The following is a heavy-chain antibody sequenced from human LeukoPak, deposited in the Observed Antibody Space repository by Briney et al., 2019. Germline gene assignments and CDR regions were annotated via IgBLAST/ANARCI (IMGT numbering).Heavy chain of an antibody. Sequence: GGCLRLSCAASGFTFSSYGMHWVRQAPGKGLEWVAFIRYDGGNKYYADSVKSRFTISRDNSKNTLYLQINSLRAEDTAVYYCVPYCSSTSCYTGPWGQGTLVTVSS. D-gene: IGHD2-2*02. V-gene: IGHV3-30*02. J-gene: IGHJ5*02. CDR1: GFTFSSYG. CDR2: IRYDGGNK. CDR3: VPYCSSTSCYTGP.